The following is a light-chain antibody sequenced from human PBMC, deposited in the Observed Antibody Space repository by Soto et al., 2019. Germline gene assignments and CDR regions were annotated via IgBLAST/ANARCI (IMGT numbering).Light chain of an antibody. CDR2: DAS. J-gene: IGKJ1*01. CDR3: QQYNAYSWA. Sequence: DIQMTQSPSTLSASVGDRVTITCLGSDSINRWLAWYQKKPGKAPKLLIFDASSLESGVPSRFSGSGSGTEYTLTISSLQPDDFATYYCQQYNAYSWAFGQGTKVDIK. CDR1: DSINRW. V-gene: IGKV1-5*01.